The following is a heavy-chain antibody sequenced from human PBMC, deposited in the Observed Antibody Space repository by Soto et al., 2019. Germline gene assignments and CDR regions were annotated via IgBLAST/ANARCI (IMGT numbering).Heavy chain of an antibody. V-gene: IGHV4-39*07. CDR3: ARGARGMDGGYYGMDV. CDR1: GGSVSSNSYY. D-gene: IGHD6-13*01. CDR2: INHSGST. Sequence: LSLTCTVSGGSVSSNSYYWSWIRQPPGKGLEWIGEINHSGSTNYNPSLKSRVTISVDTSKNQFSLKLSSVTAADTAVYYCARGARGMDGGYYGMDVWGQGTTVTVSS. J-gene: IGHJ6*02.